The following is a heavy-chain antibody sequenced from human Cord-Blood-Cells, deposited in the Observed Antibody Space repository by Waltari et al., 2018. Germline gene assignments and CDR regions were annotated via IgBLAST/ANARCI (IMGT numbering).Heavy chain of an antibody. CDR1: GGSFSGYY. CDR3: ARPRIVGATRAFDI. Sequence: QVQLQQWGAGLLKPSETLSLTCAVYGGSFSGYYWSWIRQPPGKGLEWIGEINHSGSTNYNPSLKSRVTISVDTSKNQFSLKLSSMTAADTAVYYCARPRIVGATRAFDIWGQGTMVTVSS. V-gene: IGHV4-34*01. CDR2: INHSGST. D-gene: IGHD1-26*01. J-gene: IGHJ3*02.